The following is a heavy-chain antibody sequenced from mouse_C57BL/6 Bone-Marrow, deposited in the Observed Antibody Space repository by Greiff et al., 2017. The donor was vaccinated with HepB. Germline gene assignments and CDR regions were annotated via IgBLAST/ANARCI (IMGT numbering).Heavy chain of an antibody. CDR2: IDPENGDT. Sequence: EVKLMESGAELVRPGASVKLSCTASGFNIKDDYMHWVKQRPEQGLEWIGWIDPENGDTEYASKFQGKATITADTSSNTAYLQLSSLTSEDTAVYYCTTSLTTTFAYWGQGTLVTVSA. J-gene: IGHJ3*01. CDR3: TTSLTTTFAY. V-gene: IGHV14-4*01. D-gene: IGHD1-1*01. CDR1: GFNIKDDY.